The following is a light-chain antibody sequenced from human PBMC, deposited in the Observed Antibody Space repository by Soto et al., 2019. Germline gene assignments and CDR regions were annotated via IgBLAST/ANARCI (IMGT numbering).Light chain of an antibody. CDR1: TSSIGAGYD. CDR3: QSYDSSLGGQVV. V-gene: IGLV1-40*01. Sequence: QLVLTQPPSVSGAPGQRVTISCTGSTSSIGAGYDVHWYQQLPGTAPKLLIYGNKNRPSGVPDRFSGSRSGTSASLAISGLQAEDEADYYCQSYDSSLGGQVVFGGGTKLTVL. J-gene: IGLJ2*01. CDR2: GNK.